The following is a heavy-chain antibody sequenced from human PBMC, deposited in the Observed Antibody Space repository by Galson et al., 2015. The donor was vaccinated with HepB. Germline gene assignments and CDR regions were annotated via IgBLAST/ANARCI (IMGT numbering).Heavy chain of an antibody. CDR3: ARAGRFLEWLFTSYYYYMDV. Sequence: SVKVSCKASGYSFRSYALHWVRQAPGQRLEWMGWINAGNGNTKYSQKFQGRITLTRDTSAKTAYMELSSLRSEDAAVYYCARAGRFLEWLFTSYYYYMDVWGGGATVTVSS. V-gene: IGHV1-3*01. CDR2: INAGNGNT. D-gene: IGHD3-3*01. CDR1: GYSFRSYA. J-gene: IGHJ6*03.